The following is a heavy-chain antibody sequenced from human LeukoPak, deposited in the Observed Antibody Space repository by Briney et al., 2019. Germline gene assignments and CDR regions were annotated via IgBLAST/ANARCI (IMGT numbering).Heavy chain of an antibody. CDR1: GFTFSSYG. CDR2: ISPSGGTT. J-gene: IGHJ3*02. CDR3: GRVTLYAFDI. D-gene: IGHD4-23*01. Sequence: GGSLRLSCAASGFTFSSYGMHWVRQAPGHGLEWMGIISPSGGTTSYAQEFQGRVTMTRDTSTSTVYMELSSLRSEDTAVYYCGRVTLYAFDIWGQGTMVTVSS. V-gene: IGHV1-46*01.